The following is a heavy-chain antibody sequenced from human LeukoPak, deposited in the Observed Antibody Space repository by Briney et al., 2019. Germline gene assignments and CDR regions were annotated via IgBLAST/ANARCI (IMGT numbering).Heavy chain of an antibody. D-gene: IGHD1-26*01. Sequence: GGSLRLSCAASGFTFSSYAMHWVRQAPGKGLQWVALIWYDGINQYYADSVKGRFTISRDNSKNTLFLQMNSLRAEDTALYYCAKPERSGSYSYYFDYWGQGTLVTVSS. CDR2: IWYDGINQ. V-gene: IGHV3-33*06. J-gene: IGHJ4*02. CDR3: AKPERSGSYSYYFDY. CDR1: GFTFSSYA.